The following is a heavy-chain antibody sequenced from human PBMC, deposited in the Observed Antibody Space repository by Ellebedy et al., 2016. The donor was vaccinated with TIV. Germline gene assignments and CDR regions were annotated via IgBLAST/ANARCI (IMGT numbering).Heavy chain of an antibody. CDR3: ARENYVDNSYYFDY. V-gene: IGHV3-20*04. CDR1: GFTFDDYG. J-gene: IGHJ4*02. CDR2: ITGNGAAT. Sequence: PGGSLRLSCVVSGFTFDDYGMSWVRQGEGKGLEYVSGITGNGAATGYADSVKGRFTISRDHARNSLYLQLNSLRPEDTALYFCARENYVDNSYYFDYWGPGTLVTVAS. D-gene: IGHD4-17*01.